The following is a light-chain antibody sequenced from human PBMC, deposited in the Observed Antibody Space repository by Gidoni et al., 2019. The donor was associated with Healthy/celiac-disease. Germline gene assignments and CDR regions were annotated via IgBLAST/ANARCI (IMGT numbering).Light chain of an antibody. J-gene: IGKJ1*01. Sequence: EFVLPHTPGTLSLSPGERATLSCRASQSVSSSYLAWYQQKPGQAPRLLIYGASSRATGIPDRFSGSGSGTDFTLTISRLEPEDFAVYYCQQYGSSPWTFGQGTKVEIK. V-gene: IGKV3-20*01. CDR2: GAS. CDR1: QSVSSSY. CDR3: QQYGSSPWT.